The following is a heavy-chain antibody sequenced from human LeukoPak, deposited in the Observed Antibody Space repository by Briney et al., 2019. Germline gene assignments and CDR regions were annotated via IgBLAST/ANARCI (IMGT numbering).Heavy chain of an antibody. CDR2: INPNSGGP. Sequence: ASVKVSCKASGYTFTGYYMHWVRQAPGQGLEWMGWINPNSGGPNYAQKFQGRVTMTRDTSISTAYMELSRLRSDDTAVYYCARSGSYYHNWFDPWGQGTLVTVSS. V-gene: IGHV1-2*02. CDR3: ARSGSYYHNWFDP. D-gene: IGHD1-26*01. J-gene: IGHJ5*02. CDR1: GYTFTGYY.